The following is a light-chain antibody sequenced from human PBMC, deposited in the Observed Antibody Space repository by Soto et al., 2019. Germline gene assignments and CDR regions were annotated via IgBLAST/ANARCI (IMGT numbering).Light chain of an antibody. CDR1: SSNIGSRP. J-gene: IGLJ1*01. CDR3: AAWDDSLSGRFV. CDR2: TNN. Sequence: QPVLTQPPSASGTPGQRVTISCSGSSSNIGSRPVNWYQQLPGTSPKLLIYTNNQRPSGVPDRFSGSKSGTSASLVIGGLQSEDEADYYCAAWDDSLSGRFVFGTGTKVTVL. V-gene: IGLV1-44*01.